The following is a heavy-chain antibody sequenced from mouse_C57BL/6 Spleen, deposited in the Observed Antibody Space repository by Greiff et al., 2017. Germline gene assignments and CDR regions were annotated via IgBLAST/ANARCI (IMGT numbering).Heavy chain of an antibody. V-gene: IGHV1-69*01. CDR2: IDPSDSYT. CDR3: ARSPDKDYAMDY. CDR1: GYTFTSYW. Sequence: QVQLQQPGAELVMPGASVKLSCKASGYTFTSYWMHWVKQRPGQGLEWIGEIDPSDSYTNYNQKFKGKSTLTVDKSSSTAYMQLSSLTSEDSAVDYCARSPDKDYAMDYWGQGTSVTVSS. J-gene: IGHJ4*01.